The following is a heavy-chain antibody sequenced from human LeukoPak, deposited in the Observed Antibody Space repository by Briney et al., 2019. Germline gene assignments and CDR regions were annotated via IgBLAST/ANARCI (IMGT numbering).Heavy chain of an antibody. D-gene: IGHD6-13*01. CDR1: GYTFPSYV. CDR2: ISAYNGNT. CDR3: ARDRWGSSWYYYYYYYMDI. Sequence: ASVKVSHKASGYTFPSYVIRGVQQPPRQGVEWVGWISAYNGNTNYAQKLQGRVTMTTDTSTSTAYMERRSLRSDDTAVYYCARDRWGSSWYYYYYYYMDIWGKGTTVTVSS. J-gene: IGHJ6*03. V-gene: IGHV1-18*01.